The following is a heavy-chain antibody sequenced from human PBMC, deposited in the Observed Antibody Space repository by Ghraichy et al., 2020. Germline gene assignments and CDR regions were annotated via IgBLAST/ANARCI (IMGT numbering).Heavy chain of an antibody. J-gene: IGHJ4*02. CDR1: GVSISTYY. Sequence: SETLSLTCSVSGVSISTYYWSWIRQPPGKGLEWIVYIFFSGSTNYNPSLKSRVTISIDTSKNQFSLRLSSVTAADTAVYFCARTLQTPYFDSWGQGTLVTVSS. CDR2: IFFSGST. V-gene: IGHV4-59*01. CDR3: ARTLQTPYFDS. D-gene: IGHD2-15*01.